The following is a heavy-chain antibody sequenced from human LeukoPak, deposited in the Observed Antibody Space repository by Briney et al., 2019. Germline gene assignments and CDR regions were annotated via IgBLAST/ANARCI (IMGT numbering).Heavy chain of an antibody. D-gene: IGHD3-22*01. CDR1: GFTFSYYG. J-gene: IGHJ3*02. V-gene: IGHV3-30*02. CDR2: IRYTARDK. Sequence: GGSLRLSCAASGFTFSYYGMHWVRQAPGKGLEWVAFIRYTARDKYYADSVKGRFTISRDNSKNILYLQMNSLRAEDTAVYYCAAGTYHFDSSGYSAFDIWGQGTMVTVSS. CDR3: AAGTYHFDSSGYSAFDI.